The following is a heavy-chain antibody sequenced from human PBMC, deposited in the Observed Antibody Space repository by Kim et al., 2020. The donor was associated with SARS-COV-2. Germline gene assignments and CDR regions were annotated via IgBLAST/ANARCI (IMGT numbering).Heavy chain of an antibody. J-gene: IGHJ4*02. V-gene: IGHV3-23*01. D-gene: IGHD3-3*01. Sequence: DSVKGRFTISRDNSKNTLYLQMNSLRAEDTAVYYCAKEGDYDFWSGYYDYWGQGTLVTVSS. CDR3: AKEGDYDFWSGYYDY.